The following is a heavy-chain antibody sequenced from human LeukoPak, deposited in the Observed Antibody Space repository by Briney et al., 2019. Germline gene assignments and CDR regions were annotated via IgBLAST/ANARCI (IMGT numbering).Heavy chain of an antibody. V-gene: IGHV3-21*01. CDR2: ISSSSSYI. CDR3: ARGVLQYYFDY. CDR1: GFTFSSYS. D-gene: IGHD2-15*01. Sequence: GGSLRLSCAASGFTFSSYSMNWVRQAPGKGLEWASSISSSSSYIYYADSVKGRFTISRDNAKNSLYLQMNSLRAEDTAVYYCARGVLQYYFDYWGQGTLVTVSS. J-gene: IGHJ4*02.